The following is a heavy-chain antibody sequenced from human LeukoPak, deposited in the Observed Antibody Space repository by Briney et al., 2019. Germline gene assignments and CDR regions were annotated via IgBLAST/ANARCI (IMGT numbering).Heavy chain of an antibody. CDR2: IYHSGST. CDR1: GGSISSSNW. D-gene: IGHD6-6*01. CDR3: AKSAEYSSSSGPMSAFDI. Sequence: PSETLSLTCAVSGGSISSSNWWSWVRQPPGKGLEWIGEIYHSGSTNYNPSLKSRVTISVDKSKNQFSLKLSSVTAADTAVYYCAKSAEYSSSSGPMSAFDIWGQGTMVTVSS. J-gene: IGHJ3*02. V-gene: IGHV4-4*02.